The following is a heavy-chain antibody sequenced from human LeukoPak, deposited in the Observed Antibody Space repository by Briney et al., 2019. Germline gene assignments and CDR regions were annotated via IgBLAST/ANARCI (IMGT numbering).Heavy chain of an antibody. Sequence: GESLKISCKGSGYSFTNFWIGWVRQMPGKGLEWMGIIYPGNSDTRYNPSFQGQVTISADKSISTAYLQWSSLKASDTAMYYCARADSGSYSFFDYWGQGTLVTVSS. CDR2: IYPGNSDT. D-gene: IGHD3-10*01. J-gene: IGHJ4*02. CDR1: GYSFTNFW. CDR3: ARADSGSYSFFDY. V-gene: IGHV5-51*01.